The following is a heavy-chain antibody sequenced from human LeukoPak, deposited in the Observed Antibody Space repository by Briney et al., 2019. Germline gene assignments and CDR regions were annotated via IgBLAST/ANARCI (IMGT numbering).Heavy chain of an antibody. CDR2: LYYSGST. Sequence: PSETLSLTCTVSGGSISSYYYWSWIRQPPGKGLEWIGYLYYSGSTNYNPSLKSRVTISVDTSKNQFSLKLSSVTAADTAVYYCARDGEYCSGGSCYDGMDVWGQGTTVTVSS. CDR3: ARDGEYCSGGSCYDGMDV. D-gene: IGHD2-15*01. V-gene: IGHV4-59*12. J-gene: IGHJ6*02. CDR1: GGSISSYYY.